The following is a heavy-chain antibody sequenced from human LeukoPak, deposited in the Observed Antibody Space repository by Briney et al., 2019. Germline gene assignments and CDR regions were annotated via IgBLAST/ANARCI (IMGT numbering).Heavy chain of an antibody. CDR2: INAGNGNT. CDR3: ARDRYKGDRSGSYYNPLYYFDY. V-gene: IGHV1-3*01. D-gene: IGHD3-10*01. Sequence: WASVKVSYKASGYTFTSYYMHWVRQAPGQRLEWMGWINAGNGNTKYSQKFQGRVTITRDTSASTAYMELSSLRSEDTAVYYCARDRYKGDRSGSYYNPLYYFDYWGQGTLVTVSS. J-gene: IGHJ4*02. CDR1: GYTFTSYY.